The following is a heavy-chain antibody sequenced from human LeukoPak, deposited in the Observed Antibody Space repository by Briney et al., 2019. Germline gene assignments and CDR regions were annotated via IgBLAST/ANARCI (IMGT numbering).Heavy chain of an antibody. D-gene: IGHD5-12*01. CDR2: IWYDGSNK. V-gene: IGHV3-33*01. CDR1: GFTFSSYG. J-gene: IGHJ6*03. Sequence: GGSLRLSCAASGFTFSSYGMHWVRQAPGKGLEWVAVIWYDGSNKYYADSVKGRFTISRDNSKNTLYLQMNNLRAEDTAVYYCARSYSGYGSYYYYYYMDVWGKGTTVTVSS. CDR3: ARSYSGYGSYYYYYYMDV.